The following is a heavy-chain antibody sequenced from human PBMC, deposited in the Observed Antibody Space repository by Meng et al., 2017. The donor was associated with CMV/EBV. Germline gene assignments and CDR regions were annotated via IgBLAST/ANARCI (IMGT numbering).Heavy chain of an antibody. Sequence: SQTLSLTCAISGGSVSRHNIIWNWIRQSPSRGLEWLGRTYYRSKWYSDSAVSVRSRISINPDTSKNHFSLQLNSVTPEDTAVYYCVRSGGGMAADLFDSWGQGTLVTVSS. CDR1: GGSVSRHNII. CDR3: VRSGGGMAADLFDS. CDR2: TYYRSKWYS. V-gene: IGHV6-1*01. D-gene: IGHD3-3*01. J-gene: IGHJ4*02.